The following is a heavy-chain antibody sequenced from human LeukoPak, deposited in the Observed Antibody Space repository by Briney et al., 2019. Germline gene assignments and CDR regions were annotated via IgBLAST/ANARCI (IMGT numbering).Heavy chain of an antibody. V-gene: IGHV4-61*02. CDR2: IYSSGST. CDR3: ARAGLGIATKFDP. CDR1: GGSISSGSYY. Sequence: SQTLSLTCSVSGGSISSGSYYWSWIRQPAGKGLEWIGRIYSSGSTNYNPSLKSRVTISVDTSKNQFSLKLSSVTAADTAVYYCARAGLGIATKFDPWGQGTLVTVSS. J-gene: IGHJ5*02. D-gene: IGHD6-13*01.